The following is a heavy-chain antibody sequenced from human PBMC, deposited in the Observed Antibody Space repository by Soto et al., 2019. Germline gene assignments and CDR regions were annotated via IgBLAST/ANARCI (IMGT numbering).Heavy chain of an antibody. CDR3: AREYYYGSGTGRSGMDV. CDR1: GFTFSSYD. CDR2: IGTAGDT. D-gene: IGHD3-10*01. Sequence: GGSLRLSCAASGFTFSSYDMHWVRQATGKGLEWVSAIGTAGDTYYPGSVKGRFTISRENAKNSLYLQVNSLRAEDTAVYYCAREYYYGSGTGRSGMDVWGQGTTVTVSS. J-gene: IGHJ6*02. V-gene: IGHV3-13*01.